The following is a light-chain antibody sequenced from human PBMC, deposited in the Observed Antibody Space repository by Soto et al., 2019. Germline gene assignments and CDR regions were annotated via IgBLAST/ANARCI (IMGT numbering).Light chain of an antibody. CDR1: SSNVGSYNF. CDR3: CSYAGNNALV. J-gene: IGLJ3*02. Sequence: QSVLAQPASVSGSRGQSITISCTGTSSNVGSYNFVSWYRQYPGKAPELIIYEVSQRPSTFFNRFSGSKSGNTASLTISSLQSDDEADYYCCSYAGNNALVFGGGTKVTVL. CDR2: EVS. V-gene: IGLV2-23*02.